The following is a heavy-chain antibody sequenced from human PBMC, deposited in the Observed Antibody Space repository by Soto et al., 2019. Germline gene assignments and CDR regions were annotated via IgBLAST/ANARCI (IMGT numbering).Heavy chain of an antibody. CDR2: IGTAGDT. D-gene: IGHD6-13*01. CDR1: GFTFSSYD. Sequence: GGSLRLSCAASGFTFSSYDMHWVRQATGKGLEWVSAIGTAGDTYYPGSVKGRFTISRENAKNSLYLQMNSLRAEDTAVYYCARVAAGRIHYGMDVWGQGTTVTVSS. J-gene: IGHJ6*02. V-gene: IGHV3-13*01. CDR3: ARVAAGRIHYGMDV.